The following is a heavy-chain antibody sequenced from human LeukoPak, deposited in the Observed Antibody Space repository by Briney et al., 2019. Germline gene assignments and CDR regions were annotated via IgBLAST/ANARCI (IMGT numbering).Heavy chain of an antibody. D-gene: IGHD3-22*01. J-gene: IGHJ4*02. CDR3: ARGGGSSGYYTDY. Sequence: SETLSLTCAVYGGSFSGYYWSWIRQPPRKGLEWIGEINHSGSTNYNPSLKSRVTISVDTSKNQFSLKLSSVTAADTAVYYCARGGGSSGYYTDYWGQGTLVTVSS. CDR1: GGSFSGYY. CDR2: INHSGST. V-gene: IGHV4-34*01.